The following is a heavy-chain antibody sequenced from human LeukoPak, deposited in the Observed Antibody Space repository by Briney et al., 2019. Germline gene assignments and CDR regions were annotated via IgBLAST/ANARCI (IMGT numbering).Heavy chain of an antibody. V-gene: IGHV4-4*02. CDR2: IYHSGST. CDR3: ARDLGLHPNWFDP. CDR1: GGSISSSNW. Sequence: SGTLSLTCAVSGGSISSSNWWGWVRQPPGKGLEWIGEIYHSGSTNYNPSLKSRVTISVDKSKNQFSLKLSSVTAADTAVYYCARDLGLHPNWFDPWGQGTLVTVSS. D-gene: IGHD1-7*01. J-gene: IGHJ5*02.